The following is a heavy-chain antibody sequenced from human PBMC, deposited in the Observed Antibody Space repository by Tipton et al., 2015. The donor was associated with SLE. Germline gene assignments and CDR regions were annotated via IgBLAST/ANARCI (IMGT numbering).Heavy chain of an antibody. D-gene: IGHD3-10*01. Sequence: SLRLSCATSGFTFSSYEMIWVRQAPGKGLEWVSSITSAGAIYYADSVKGRFTISRDNSKNTLYLQMNSLRAEDTAVYYCAGGLLWFREPFDYWGQGTLVTVSS. V-gene: IGHV3-48*03. J-gene: IGHJ4*02. CDR3: AGGLLWFREPFDY. CDR2: ITSAGAI. CDR1: GFTFSSYE.